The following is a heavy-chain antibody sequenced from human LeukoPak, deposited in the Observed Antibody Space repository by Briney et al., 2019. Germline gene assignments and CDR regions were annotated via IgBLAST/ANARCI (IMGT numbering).Heavy chain of an antibody. CDR1: GSTFSSYA. J-gene: IGHJ4*02. Sequence: GGSLRLSCAASGSTFSSYAMSWVRQAPGKGLEWVSAISGSGGSTYYADSVKGRFTISRDNSKNTLYLQMNSLRAEDTAVYYCAKDGSYYDSSGYYGYWGQGTLVTVSS. D-gene: IGHD3-22*01. CDR2: ISGSGGST. CDR3: AKDGSYYDSSGYYGY. V-gene: IGHV3-23*01.